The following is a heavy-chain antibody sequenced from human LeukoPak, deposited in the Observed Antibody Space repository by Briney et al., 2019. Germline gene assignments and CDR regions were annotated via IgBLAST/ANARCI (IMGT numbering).Heavy chain of an antibody. CDR3: ARGGAHILLMGYAENWFDP. CDR1: GYTFTGYY. CDR2: INPNSGGT. J-gene: IGHJ5*02. Sequence: ASVKVSCKASGYTFTGYYMHWVRQAPGQGLEWMGWINPNSGGTNYAQKFQGRVTMTRDTSISTVYMELSSLRSEDTAVYYCARGGAHILLMGYAENWFDPWGQGTLVTVSS. D-gene: IGHD2-8*01. V-gene: IGHV1-2*02.